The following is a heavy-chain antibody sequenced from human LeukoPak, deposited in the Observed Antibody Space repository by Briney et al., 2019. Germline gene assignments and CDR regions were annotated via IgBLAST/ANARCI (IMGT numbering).Heavy chain of an antibody. J-gene: IGHJ4*02. CDR2: IYTSGST. V-gene: IGHV4-61*02. D-gene: IGHD7-27*01. CDR3: ARDGGVTGAEGGY. Sequence: SETLSLTCTVSGGSISNGSYYWSWIRQPAGKGLEWIGRIYTSGSTNYNPSLKSRVTISVDTSKNQFSLKLSSVTAADTAVYYCARDGGVTGAEGGYRGQGTLVTVSS. CDR1: GGSISNGSYY.